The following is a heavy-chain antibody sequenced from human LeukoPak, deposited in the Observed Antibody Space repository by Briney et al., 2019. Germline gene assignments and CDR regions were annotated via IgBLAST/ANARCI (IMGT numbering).Heavy chain of an antibody. CDR2: MNTNSGNT. V-gene: IGHV1-8*01. Sequence: GASVKVSCKASGYTFTSYDINWVRQATGQGLEWMGWMNTNSGNTGYAQKFQGRVTMTRNTSISTAYMELSSLRSEDTAVYYCARGSGSYGIFDYWGQGTLVTVSS. CDR3: ARGSGSYGIFDY. J-gene: IGHJ4*02. D-gene: IGHD1-26*01. CDR1: GYTFTSYD.